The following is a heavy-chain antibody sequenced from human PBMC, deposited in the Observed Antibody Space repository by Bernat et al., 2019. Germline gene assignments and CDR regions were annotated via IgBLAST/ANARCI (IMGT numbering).Heavy chain of an antibody. V-gene: IGHV3-11*05. D-gene: IGHD3-9*01. Sequence: QVQLVESGGGLVKPGGSLRLSCAASGFTFSDYYMSWIRQAPGKGLEWVSYISSSSYTNYADSVKGRFTISRDNAKNSLYLQMNSLRAEDTAVYYCAGAGIYDILTGYYNVGWFDPWGQGTLVTVSS. J-gene: IGHJ5*02. CDR2: ISSSSYT. CDR1: GFTFSDYY. CDR3: AGAGIYDILTGYYNVGWFDP.